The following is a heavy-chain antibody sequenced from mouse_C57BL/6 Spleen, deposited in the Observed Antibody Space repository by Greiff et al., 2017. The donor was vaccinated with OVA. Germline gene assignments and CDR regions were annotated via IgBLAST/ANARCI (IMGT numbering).Heavy chain of an antibody. CDR1: GFTFNTYA. Sequence: EVQLVESGGGLVQPKGSLKLSCAASGFTFNTYAMHWVRQAPGKGLEWVARIRSKSSNYATYYADSVKDRFTISRDDSQSMLYLQMNNLKTEDTAMYYCVRDGKGPDYYAMDYWGQGTSVTVSS. CDR2: IRSKSSNYAT. D-gene: IGHD1-1*01. CDR3: VRDGKGPDYYAMDY. J-gene: IGHJ4*01. V-gene: IGHV10-3*01.